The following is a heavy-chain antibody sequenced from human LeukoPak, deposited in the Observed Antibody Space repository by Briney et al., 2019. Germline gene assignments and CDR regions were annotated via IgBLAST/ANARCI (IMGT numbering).Heavy chain of an antibody. Sequence: GGSLRLSCAASGFTFSSYGMHWVRQAPGKGLEWVAVISYDGTTKYYIDSVKGRFTISRDNSKSTLYLQVSSLRAEDRAVYYCARDLTATRAYHYYNMGVWGQGTTVTVSS. CDR1: GFTFSSYG. V-gene: IGHV3-30*19. D-gene: IGHD2-21*02. CDR3: ARDLTATRAYHYYNMGV. CDR2: ISYDGTTK. J-gene: IGHJ6*02.